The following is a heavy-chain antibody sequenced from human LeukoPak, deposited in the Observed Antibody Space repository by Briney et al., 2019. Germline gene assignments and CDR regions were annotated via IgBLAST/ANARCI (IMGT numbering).Heavy chain of an antibody. D-gene: IGHD3-16*01. V-gene: IGHV3-49*04. CDR1: GFKFRDYA. J-gene: IGHJ4*02. Sequence: PGGSLRLSCRTSGFKFRDYAFTWVRQAPGKGLEWVGFIRSLAYGETTEHAASVKGRFTISRDNAKNSLYLQMNSLRGEDTAVYYCARGGRRFWGQGTLVTVSS. CDR3: ARGGRRF. CDR2: IRSLAYGETT.